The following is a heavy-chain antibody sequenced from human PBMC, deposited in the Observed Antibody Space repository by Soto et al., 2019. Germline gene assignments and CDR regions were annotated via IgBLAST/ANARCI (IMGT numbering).Heavy chain of an antibody. Sequence: QVQLVQSGAEEKKPGASVKVSCKASGYTFTSYAMHWVRQAPGQRLEWMGWINAGNGNTKYSQKFQGRVTITRDTSASTAYMELSSLRTEDTAVYYCARGTVVTHFDYWGQGTLVTVSS. J-gene: IGHJ4*02. CDR1: GYTFTSYA. V-gene: IGHV1-3*05. CDR2: INAGNGNT. CDR3: ARGTVVTHFDY. D-gene: IGHD2-15*01.